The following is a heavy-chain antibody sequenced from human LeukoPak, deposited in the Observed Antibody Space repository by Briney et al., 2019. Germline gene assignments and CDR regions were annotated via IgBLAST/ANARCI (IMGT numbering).Heavy chain of an antibody. CDR1: GYTFTSYG. Sequence: ASVKVSCKASGYTFTSYGTSWVRQAPGQGLEWMGWISAYNGNTNYAQKFQGRVTMTRDMTTSTVYMELSSLRSEDTAVYYCARERTAAGRRGFDPWGQGTLVTVSS. CDR3: ARERTAAGRRGFDP. V-gene: IGHV1-18*01. J-gene: IGHJ5*02. D-gene: IGHD6-13*01. CDR2: ISAYNGNT.